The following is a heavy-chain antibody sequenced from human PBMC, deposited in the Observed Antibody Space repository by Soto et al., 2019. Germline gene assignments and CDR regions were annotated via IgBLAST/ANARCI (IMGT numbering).Heavy chain of an antibody. CDR3: ASTVTPSIFDS. D-gene: IGHD4-17*01. CDR1: GGSISSYY. J-gene: IGHJ4*02. Sequence: SETLSLTCTVSGGSISSYYWSWIRQPPGKGLEWIGYIYYSGSANYNPSLKSRVTMSVDTSKNQFSLKLSSVTAADTAVYYCASTVTPSIFDSWGQGSLVIVSS. V-gene: IGHV4-59*08. CDR2: IYYSGSA.